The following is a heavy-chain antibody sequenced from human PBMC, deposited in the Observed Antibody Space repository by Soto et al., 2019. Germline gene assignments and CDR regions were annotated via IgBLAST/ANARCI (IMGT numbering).Heavy chain of an antibody. CDR3: ARDKLHYYDSSGYDAFDI. Sequence: ASVKVSCKASGYTFTSYGISWVRQAPGQGLEWMGWISAYNGNTNYAQKLQGRVTMTTDTSTSTAYMELRSLRSDDTAVYYCARDKLHYYDSSGYDAFDIWGQGTMVTVSS. CDR2: ISAYNGNT. D-gene: IGHD3-22*01. V-gene: IGHV1-18*01. J-gene: IGHJ3*02. CDR1: GYTFTSYG.